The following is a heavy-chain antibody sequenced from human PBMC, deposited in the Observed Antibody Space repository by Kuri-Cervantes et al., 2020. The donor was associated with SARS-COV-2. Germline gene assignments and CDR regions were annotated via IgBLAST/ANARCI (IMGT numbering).Heavy chain of an antibody. D-gene: IGHD3-3*01. V-gene: IGHV2-5*05. Sequence: SGPTLVKPTQTLTLTCTFSGFSLSTSGVGVGWIRQPPGKALEWLALIYWDDDKRYGPSLKSRLTITKDTSKNQVVLTMTSMDPVDTATYYCAHRDFWSGSYDYWGQGTLVTVSS. CDR2: IYWDDDK. J-gene: IGHJ4*02. CDR1: GFSLSTSGVG. CDR3: AHRDFWSGSYDY.